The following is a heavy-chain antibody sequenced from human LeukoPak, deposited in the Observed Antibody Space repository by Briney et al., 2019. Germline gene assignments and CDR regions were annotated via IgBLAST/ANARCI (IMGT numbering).Heavy chain of an antibody. D-gene: IGHD4-11*01. Sequence: ASVKVSCKVSGYTLTELSMHWVRQAPGKGLEWMGGFDPEDGETIYAQKFQGRVTMTEDTSTDTAYMELSSQRSEDTAVYYCATDRHYSNYRSGFDYWGQGTLVTVSS. J-gene: IGHJ4*02. CDR3: ATDRHYSNYRSGFDY. V-gene: IGHV1-24*01. CDR2: FDPEDGET. CDR1: GYTLTELS.